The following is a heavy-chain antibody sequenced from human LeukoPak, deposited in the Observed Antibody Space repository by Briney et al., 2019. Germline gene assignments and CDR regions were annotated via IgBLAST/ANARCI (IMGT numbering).Heavy chain of an antibody. J-gene: IGHJ4*02. Sequence: PGASLRLSCAAPGFTFSSYAMSWVRQAPGKGLDWVSAISGSGGSTYYADSVKGRFTISRDNSKNTLYLQMNSLRAEDTAVYYCAKSPGPYDFWSGYYGYWGQGTLVTVSS. D-gene: IGHD3-3*01. CDR3: AKSPGPYDFWSGYYGY. V-gene: IGHV3-23*01. CDR2: ISGSGGST. CDR1: GFTFSSYA.